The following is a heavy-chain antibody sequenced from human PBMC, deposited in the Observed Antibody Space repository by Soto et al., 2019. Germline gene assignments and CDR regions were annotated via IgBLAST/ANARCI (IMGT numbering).Heavy chain of an antibody. Sequence: SETLSLTCAVYGGSFSGYYWSWIRQPPGKGLEWIGEINHSGSTNYNPSLKSRVTISVDTSKNQFSLKLSSVTAADTAVYYCASRVGAARRLVTWLFDYWGQGTLVTVSS. CDR1: GGSFSGYY. V-gene: IGHV4-34*01. D-gene: IGHD6-6*01. CDR2: INHSGST. CDR3: ASRVGAARRLVTWLFDY. J-gene: IGHJ4*02.